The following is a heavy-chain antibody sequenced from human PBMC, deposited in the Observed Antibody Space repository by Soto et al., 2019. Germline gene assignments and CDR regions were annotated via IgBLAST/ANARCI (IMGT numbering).Heavy chain of an antibody. CDR3: VADYVATDTFDI. CDR2: ISYDGNNK. D-gene: IGHD3-10*02. V-gene: IGHV3-30*03. Sequence: QAQLVESGGGVVQPGRSLRLSCAASGFTFSSYGMHWVRQAPGKGLEWAAVISYDGNNKYYAESVKGRFTISRDTSKNTLYLQMNSLRPEDTAVYYCVADYVATDTFDIWGRGTMVTVSS. J-gene: IGHJ3*02. CDR1: GFTFSSYG.